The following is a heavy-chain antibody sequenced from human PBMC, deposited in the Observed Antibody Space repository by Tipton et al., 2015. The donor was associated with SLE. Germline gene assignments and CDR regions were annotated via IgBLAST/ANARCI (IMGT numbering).Heavy chain of an antibody. V-gene: IGHV4-39*07. CDR1: GGSVTTSAYY. D-gene: IGHD4-17*01. CDR2: MKDTERT. J-gene: IGHJ4*02. Sequence: GLVKPSETLSLNCSVSGGSVTTSAYYWGWIRQPPGKGLEWIGEMKDTERTNYKPSLKSRVTISVDTSKNHFSLNLTSVTAADTAVYYCARVDGAYDQYYLDYWGQGTLVTVSS. CDR3: ARVDGAYDQYYLDY.